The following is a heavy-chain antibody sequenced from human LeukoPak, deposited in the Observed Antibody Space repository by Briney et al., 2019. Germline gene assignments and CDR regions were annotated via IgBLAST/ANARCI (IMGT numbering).Heavy chain of an antibody. CDR1: GGSISSYY. CDR3: ARDPNEYYDSSGYYN. Sequence: PSETLSLTCTVSGGSISSYYWSWIRQPPGKGLEWIGYIYYSGSTNYNPSLKSRVTISVDTSKNQFSLKLSSVTAADTAVYYCARDPNEYYDSSGYYNWGQGTLVTVSS. D-gene: IGHD3-22*01. CDR2: IYYSGST. V-gene: IGHV4-4*08. J-gene: IGHJ4*02.